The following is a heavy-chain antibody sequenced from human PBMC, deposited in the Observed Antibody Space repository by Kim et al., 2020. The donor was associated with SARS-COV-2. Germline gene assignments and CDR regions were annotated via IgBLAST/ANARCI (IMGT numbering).Heavy chain of an antibody. CDR3: ARVSWFWAKNGDYWYFDL. CDR2: IYHSGST. J-gene: IGHJ2*01. CDR1: GYSISSGYY. D-gene: IGHD3-10*01. V-gene: IGHV4-38-2*02. Sequence: SETLSLTCTVSGYSISSGYYWGWIRQPPGKGLEWIGSIYHSGSTYYNPSLKSRVTISVDTSKNQFSLKLSSVTAADTAVNYCARVSWFWAKNGDYWYFDLWGRGTLVTVSS.